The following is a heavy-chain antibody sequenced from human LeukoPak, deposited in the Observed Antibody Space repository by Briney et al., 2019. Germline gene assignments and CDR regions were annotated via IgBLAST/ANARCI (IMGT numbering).Heavy chain of an antibody. CDR3: ARRQRGDAFDI. J-gene: IGHJ3*02. Sequence: SSETLSLTCTVSGGSISSYYWSWIRQPPGKGLEWIGYIYYSGSTNYNPSLKSRVTISVDTSKNRFSLKLSSVTAADTAVYYCARRQRGDAFDIWGQGTMVTVSS. CDR1: GGSISSYY. D-gene: IGHD6-25*01. V-gene: IGHV4-59*01. CDR2: IYYSGST.